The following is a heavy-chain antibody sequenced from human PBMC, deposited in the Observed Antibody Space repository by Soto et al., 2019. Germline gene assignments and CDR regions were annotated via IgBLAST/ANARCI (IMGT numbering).Heavy chain of an antibody. D-gene: IGHD3-22*01. J-gene: IGHJ1*01. CDR2: IYYSGST. CDR3: ARLVYDSSGYRPG. V-gene: IGHV4-39*01. CDR1: GGSISSSSYY. Sequence: QLQLQESGPGLVKPSETLSLTCTVSGGSISSSSYYCGWIRQPPGQGLEWIGSIYYSGSTYYNPYLKSRVTISVDTSKNQFSLKLSAVTAADTAVYYCARLVYDSSGYRPGWGQGTLVTVSS.